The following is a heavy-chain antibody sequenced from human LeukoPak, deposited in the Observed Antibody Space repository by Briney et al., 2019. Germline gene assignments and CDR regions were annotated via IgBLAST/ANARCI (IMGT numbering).Heavy chain of an antibody. V-gene: IGHV3-11*04. CDR1: GFTVSNNY. CDR2: ISRSGNAI. Sequence: GGSLRLSCTVSGFTVSNNYMSWVRQAPGKGLEWLSYISRSGNAIYYADSMKGRFTISRDNAKNSLYLQMNSLRVEDTAVYYCATATSLDYGDYFFHHWGQGTLVTVSS. D-gene: IGHD4-17*01. CDR3: ATATSLDYGDYFFHH. J-gene: IGHJ1*01.